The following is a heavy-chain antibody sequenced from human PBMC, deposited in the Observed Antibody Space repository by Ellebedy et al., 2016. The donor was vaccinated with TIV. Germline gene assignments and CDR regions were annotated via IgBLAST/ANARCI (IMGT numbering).Heavy chain of an antibody. J-gene: IGHJ5*02. Sequence: GESLKISCAASGITVSSNYMTWVRQPPGKGLEWVSVIYSGGNTYYADSVRGRFTISRDNSKNTLYLQVNSLRAEDTAVYYCAKLKNLWGQGTLVTVSS. D-gene: IGHD6-6*01. CDR1: GITVSSNY. CDR3: AKLKNL. CDR2: IYSGGNT. V-gene: IGHV3-53*01.